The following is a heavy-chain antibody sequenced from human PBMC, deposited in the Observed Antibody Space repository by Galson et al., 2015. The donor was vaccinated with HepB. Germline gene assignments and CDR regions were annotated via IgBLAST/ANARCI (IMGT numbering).Heavy chain of an antibody. CDR3: ARDPSNYYDSSGYEVYYYYGMDV. CDR1: GFTFSSCA. D-gene: IGHD3-22*01. J-gene: IGHJ6*02. V-gene: IGHV3-30-3*01. CDR2: ISYDGSNK. Sequence: SLRLSCAASGFTFSSCAMHWVRQAPGKGLEWVAVISYDGSNKYYADSVKGRFTISRDNSKNTLYLQMNSLRAEDTAVYYCARDPSNYYDSSGYEVYYYYGMDVWGQGTTVTVSS.